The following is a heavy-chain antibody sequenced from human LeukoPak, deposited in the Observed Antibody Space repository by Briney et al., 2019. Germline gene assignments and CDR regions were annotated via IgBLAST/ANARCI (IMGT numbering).Heavy chain of an antibody. V-gene: IGHV3-23*01. CDR1: GFTFSSYD. CDR3: AKDRVRCSGGSCYPAVDY. Sequence: GGSLRLSCAASGFTFSSYDTSWVRQAPGKGLEWVSAISGSGGSTYYADSVKGRFTISRDNSKNTLYLQMNSLRAEDTAVFYCAKDRVRCSGGSCYPAVDYWGQGTLVTVSS. CDR2: ISGSGGST. J-gene: IGHJ4*02. D-gene: IGHD2-15*01.